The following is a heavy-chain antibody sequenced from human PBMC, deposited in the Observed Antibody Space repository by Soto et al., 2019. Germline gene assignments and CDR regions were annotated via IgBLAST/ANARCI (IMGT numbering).Heavy chain of an antibody. Sequence: QVQLVQSGAEVKKPGASVKVSCKASGYTFTIYYMHWVRQAPGQGLELMGIINPTGGSTNYAQKFQGGVTVTRATSTSTVYMELSSLRSEDTAVYYCARGVGSGLYRDAFDIWGQGTLVTV. J-gene: IGHJ3*02. CDR1: GYTFTIYY. CDR2: INPTGGST. D-gene: IGHD6-19*01. CDR3: ARGVGSGLYRDAFDI. V-gene: IGHV1-46*01.